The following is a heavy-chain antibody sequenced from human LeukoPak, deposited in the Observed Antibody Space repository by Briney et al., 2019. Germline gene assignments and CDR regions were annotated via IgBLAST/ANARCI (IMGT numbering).Heavy chain of an antibody. CDR3: AREAPTTGSATPPNYFDY. J-gene: IGHJ4*02. Sequence: SGGCLRLSCAATVVTFSSYRLHWVRQAPCKGLEWEVVIWYDGSNKYYADSVKGRFTISRDNSKNTLYLQMNSLRAEDTAVYYCAREAPTTGSATPPNYFDYWGQGTLVTVSS. CDR1: VVTFSSYR. CDR2: IWYDGSNK. D-gene: IGHD4-17*01. V-gene: IGHV3-33*01.